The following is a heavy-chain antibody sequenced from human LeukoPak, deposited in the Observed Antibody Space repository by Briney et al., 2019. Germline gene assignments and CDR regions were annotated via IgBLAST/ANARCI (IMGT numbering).Heavy chain of an antibody. Sequence: SVKVSCKASGGTFSSYAISWVRQAPGQELEWMGGLIPIFGTANYAQKFQGRVTITADESTSTAYMELSSLRSEDTAVYYCAREEDCSGGSCYSSFDYWGQGTLVTVSS. CDR3: AREEDCSGGSCYSSFDY. CDR2: LIPIFGTA. D-gene: IGHD2-15*01. J-gene: IGHJ4*02. CDR1: GGTFSSYA. V-gene: IGHV1-69*01.